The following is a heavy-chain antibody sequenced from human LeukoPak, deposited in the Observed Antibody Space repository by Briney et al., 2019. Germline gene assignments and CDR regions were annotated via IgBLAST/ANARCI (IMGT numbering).Heavy chain of an antibody. CDR2: IYTSGST. CDR1: GGSISSGSYY. CDR3: AKEVNYDFGSGNNPKNYYTTTWTS. Sequence: SETLSLTCTVSGGSISSGSYYWSWIRQPAGKGLEWIGRIYTSGSTNYNPSLKSRVTISVDTSKNQFSLKLRSVTAADPALYYCAKEVNYDFGSGNNPKNYYTTTWTSGAKGPRSPSP. V-gene: IGHV4-61*02. D-gene: IGHD3-3*01. J-gene: IGHJ6*03.